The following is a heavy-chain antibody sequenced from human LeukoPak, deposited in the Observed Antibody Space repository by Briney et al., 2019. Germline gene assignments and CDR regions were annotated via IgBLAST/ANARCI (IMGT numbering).Heavy chain of an antibody. Sequence: GGSLRLSCAASGFTFKNAWVSWVRKAPGKGLEWAGRLKSETDGGTTDYAAPVKGRFTISKDESKNTLYLQMNSLKTEDTAVYYCTAEMGACAGDCFEFWGQGTLITVSS. CDR3: TAEMGACAGDCFEF. CDR2: LKSETDGGTT. CDR1: GFTFKNAW. V-gene: IGHV3-15*01. D-gene: IGHD2-21*02. J-gene: IGHJ4*02.